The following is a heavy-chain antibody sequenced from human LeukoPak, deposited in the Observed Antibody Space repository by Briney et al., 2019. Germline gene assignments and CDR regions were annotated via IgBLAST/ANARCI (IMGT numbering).Heavy chain of an antibody. CDR1: GGSISSSNW. Sequence: PSGTLSLTCAVSGGSISSSNWWSWVRQPPGKGLEWIGEICHSGSTNYNPSLKSRVTISVDKSKNQFSLKLSSVTAADAAVYYCARVLGDFWSGYSDDAFDIWGQGTMVTVSS. CDR3: ARVLGDFWSGYSDDAFDI. J-gene: IGHJ3*02. D-gene: IGHD3-3*01. V-gene: IGHV4-4*02. CDR2: ICHSGST.